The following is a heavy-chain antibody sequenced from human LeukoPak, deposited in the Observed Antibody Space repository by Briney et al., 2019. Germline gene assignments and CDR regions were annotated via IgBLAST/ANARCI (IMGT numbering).Heavy chain of an antibody. CDR2: INPKTGDA. V-gene: IGHV1-2*02. D-gene: IGHD3-10*01. Sequence: GASVKVSCKASGYIFSAYYMHWVRQAPGQGLEWMGWINPKTGDATYAQKFQGRFTMTRDTSISTAYMEVSRLTSDDTAVYYCARPGNWWFDPWGQGTLVIVSS. J-gene: IGHJ5*02. CDR3: ARPGNWWFDP. CDR1: GYIFSAYY.